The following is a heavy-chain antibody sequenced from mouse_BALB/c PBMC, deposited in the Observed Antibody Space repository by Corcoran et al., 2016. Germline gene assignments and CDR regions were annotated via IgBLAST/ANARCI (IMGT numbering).Heavy chain of an antibody. V-gene: IGHV14-1*02. D-gene: IGHD2-4*01. Sequence: EVQLQQSGAELVRPGALVKLSCKASGFNIKDYYMHWVKQRPEQGLEWIGWIDPENGNTIYAPKFQGKASITADTSSNTAYLQLSSLTSEDTAVDYGASIYYDYAWFAYWGQGTLVTVSA. CDR2: IDPENGNT. CDR1: GFNIKDYY. J-gene: IGHJ3*01. CDR3: ASIYYDYAWFAY.